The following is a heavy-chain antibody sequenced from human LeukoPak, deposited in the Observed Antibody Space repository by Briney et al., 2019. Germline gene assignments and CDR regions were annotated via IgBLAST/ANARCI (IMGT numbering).Heavy chain of an antibody. J-gene: IGHJ5*02. Sequence: GASVKVSCKASGYTFTGYYMHWVRQAPGQGREWMGWINPNSGGTNYAQKFQGRVTMTRDTSISTAYMELSRLRSDDTAVYYCARPRNVGKNWFDPWGQGTLVTVSS. CDR1: GYTFTGYY. V-gene: IGHV1-2*02. CDR2: INPNSGGT. CDR3: ARPRNVGKNWFDP.